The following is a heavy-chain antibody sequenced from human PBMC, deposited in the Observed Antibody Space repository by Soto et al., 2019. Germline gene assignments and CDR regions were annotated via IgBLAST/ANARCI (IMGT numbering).Heavy chain of an antibody. CDR2: IYPGDSDI. CDR1: GYSFTNYW. V-gene: IGHV5-51*01. Sequence: GESLKISWKGSGYSFTNYWIAWVRQMPGKGLEWMGIIYPGDSDIKYSPSFQGQVTISADKSIDTAYLQWSSLRASDTAMYYCARLSGDITASPSYWGQGTLVTVSS. J-gene: IGHJ4*02. D-gene: IGHD3-10*01. CDR3: ARLSGDITASPSY.